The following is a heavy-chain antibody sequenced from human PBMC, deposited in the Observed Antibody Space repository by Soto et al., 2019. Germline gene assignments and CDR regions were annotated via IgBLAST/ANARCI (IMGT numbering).Heavy chain of an antibody. CDR2: ISGSGIST. CDR1: GFTFRSYA. D-gene: IGHD3-10*01. V-gene: IGHV3-23*01. J-gene: IGHJ4*02. Sequence: GGSLRLSCAASGFTFRSYAMIWVRQAPGKGLEWVSGISGSGISTHYADSVKGRFTVSRDNSKNTLYLQMNSLKTEDTAVYYCVSIARISMVLDHWGQGALVTVSS. CDR3: VSIARISMVLDH.